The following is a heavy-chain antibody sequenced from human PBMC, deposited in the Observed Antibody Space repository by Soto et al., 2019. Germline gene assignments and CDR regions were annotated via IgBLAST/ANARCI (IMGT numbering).Heavy chain of an antibody. CDR2: IYSTGTI. CDR1: GFTVGNNY. CDR3: AKDGRGSGSHYNSFGY. Sequence: GGSLRLSCAASGFTVGNNYMSWVRQAPGKWLEWVSLIYSTGTIKYADSVKGRFTVSRDNAKNTLYLQMNSLRAEDTAVYYCAKDGRGSGSHYNSFGYWGQGXLVTVYS. V-gene: IGHV3-53*01. D-gene: IGHD3-10*01. J-gene: IGHJ4*02.